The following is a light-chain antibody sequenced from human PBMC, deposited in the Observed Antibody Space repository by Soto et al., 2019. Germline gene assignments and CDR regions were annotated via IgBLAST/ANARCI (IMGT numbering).Light chain of an antibody. V-gene: IGLV2-23*02. Sequence: QSALTQPASVSGSPGQSITFSCTGTSSDVGSYNLVSWYQQHPGKAPKLMIYEVSKRPSGVSNRFSGSKSGNTASLTISGLQAEDEADYYCCSYAGSSTSVFGGGTQLTVL. CDR1: SSDVGSYNL. CDR3: CSYAGSSTSV. J-gene: IGLJ7*01. CDR2: EVS.